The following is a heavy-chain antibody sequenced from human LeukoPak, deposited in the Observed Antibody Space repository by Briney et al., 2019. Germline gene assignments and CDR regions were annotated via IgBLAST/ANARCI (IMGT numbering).Heavy chain of an antibody. J-gene: IGHJ4*02. CDR2: IKRDGSEK. CDR1: GFTFNSYW. V-gene: IGHV3-7*03. CDR3: ARLGPASSGWPESFDY. D-gene: IGHD6-19*01. Sequence: PGGSLRLSYAASGFTFNSYWMNWVRQAPGKGLEWVANIKRDGSEKYYVDSVKGRFTISRDNAKNSLDLQMNSLRVEDTAVYYCARLGPASSGWPESFDYWGQGTLVTVSS.